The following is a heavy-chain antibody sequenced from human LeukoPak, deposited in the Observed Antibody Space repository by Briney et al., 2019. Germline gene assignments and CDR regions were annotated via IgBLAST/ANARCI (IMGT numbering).Heavy chain of an antibody. D-gene: IGHD3-3*01. CDR2: IYYSGST. V-gene: IGHV4-39*07. CDR3: ARDGPDFWSGYYFYYYMDV. CDR1: GFTVSSNY. Sequence: GSLRLSCAASGFTVSSNYMSWVRQAPGKGLEWIGSIYYSGSTYYDPSLKSRVTISVDTSKNQFSLKLSSVTAADTAVYYCARDGPDFWSGYYFYYYMDVWGKGTTVTVSS. J-gene: IGHJ6*03.